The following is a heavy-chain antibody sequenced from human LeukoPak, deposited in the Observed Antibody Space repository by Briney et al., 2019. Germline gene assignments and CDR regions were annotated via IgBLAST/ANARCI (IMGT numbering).Heavy chain of an antibody. CDR1: GYTFTSYD. CDR3: ARGRLGDSSSSVRIYYYYMDV. Sequence: WASVKVSCKASGYTFTSYDINWVRQATGQGLEWMGWMNPNSGNTGYAQKFQGRVTITRNTSISTAYMELSSLRSEDTAVYYCARGRLGDSSSSVRIYYYYMDVWGKGTTVTVSS. D-gene: IGHD6-6*01. CDR2: MNPNSGNT. V-gene: IGHV1-8*03. J-gene: IGHJ6*03.